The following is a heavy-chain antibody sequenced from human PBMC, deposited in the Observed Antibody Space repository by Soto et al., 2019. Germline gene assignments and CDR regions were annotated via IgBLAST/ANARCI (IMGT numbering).Heavy chain of an antibody. Sequence: PSETLSLTCTVSGGSISSGGYYWSWIRQHPGKGLEWIGYIYYSGSTYYNPSLKSRVTISVDTSKNQFSLKLSSVTAADTAVYYCARAPRSGSNLRGFDPWGQGTLVTGS. CDR1: GGSISSGGYY. CDR3: ARAPRSGSNLRGFDP. CDR2: IYYSGST. J-gene: IGHJ5*02. V-gene: IGHV4-31*03. D-gene: IGHD3-10*01.